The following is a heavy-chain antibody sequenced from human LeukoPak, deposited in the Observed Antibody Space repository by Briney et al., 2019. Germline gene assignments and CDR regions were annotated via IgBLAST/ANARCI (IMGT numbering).Heavy chain of an antibody. D-gene: IGHD3-10*01. CDR3: AREYGSGSYYNTNWFDP. J-gene: IGHJ5*02. CDR2: IYYSGST. CDR1: GGSISSSSYY. V-gene: IGHV4-39*07. Sequence: SETLSLTCTVSGGSISSSSYYWGWIRQPPGKGLEWIRSIYYSGSTYYNPSLKSRVTISVDTSKNQFSLKLSSVTAADTAVYYCAREYGSGSYYNTNWFDPWGQGTLVTVSS.